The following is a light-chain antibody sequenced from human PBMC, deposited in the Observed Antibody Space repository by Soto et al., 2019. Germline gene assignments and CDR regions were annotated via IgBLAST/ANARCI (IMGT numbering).Light chain of an antibody. CDR1: QGISHY. J-gene: IGKJ1*01. V-gene: IGKV1-27*01. CDR3: QKYTSAPRT. CDR2: AAS. Sequence: DSQMSQSPSSLSASVVDRFAGTGQASQGISHYLAWYQQKPGKAPKLLIYAASTSQSGVPSRFRGSGSGTDFTLTISSLQPEDVATYYCQKYTSAPRTLGQGTTVDI.